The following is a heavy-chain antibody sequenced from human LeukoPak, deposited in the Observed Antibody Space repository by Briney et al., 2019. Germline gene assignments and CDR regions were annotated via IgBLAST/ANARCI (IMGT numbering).Heavy chain of an antibody. D-gene: IGHD6-19*01. J-gene: IGHJ4*02. CDR3: ARDRGSGCYDY. CDR2: ISWNSGSI. CDR1: GFTFDDYA. V-gene: IGHV3-9*01. Sequence: GRSLRLSCAASGFTFDDYAMHWVRQAPGKGLEWVSGISWNSGSIGYADSVKGRFTISRDNAKNSLYLQMNSLRAEDTAVYYCARDRGSGCYDYWGQGTLVTVSS.